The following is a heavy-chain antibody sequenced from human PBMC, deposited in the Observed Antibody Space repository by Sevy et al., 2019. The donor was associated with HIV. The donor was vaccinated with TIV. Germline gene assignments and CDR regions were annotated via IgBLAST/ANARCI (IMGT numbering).Heavy chain of an antibody. J-gene: IGHJ4*02. CDR1: EISFSDYY. V-gene: IGHV3-11*01. CDR3: TRVRYNYGSYYFDY. CDR2: ISSGGSII. D-gene: IGHD1-1*01. Sequence: GGSLRLSCAASEISFSDYYMSWIRLTPGKGLEWISCISSGGSIIYYADSVKGRFTISRDNAKNSLYLQMNSLRAEDTAVYYCTRVRYNYGSYYFDYWGQGTLVTVSS.